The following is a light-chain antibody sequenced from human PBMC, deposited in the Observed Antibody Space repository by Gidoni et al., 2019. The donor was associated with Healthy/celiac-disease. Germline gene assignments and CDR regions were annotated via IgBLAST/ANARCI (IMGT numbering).Light chain of an antibody. CDR3: QSYDSSNQGV. V-gene: IGLV6-57*02. CDR2: EDN. Sequence: TGTISCTGSSGSIASNYVQWYQQRPGSAPTTVIYEDNQRPSGVPDRFSGSIDSSSNSASLTISGLKTEDEADYYCQSYDSSNQGVFGGGTKLTVL. CDR1: SGSIASNY. J-gene: IGLJ3*02.